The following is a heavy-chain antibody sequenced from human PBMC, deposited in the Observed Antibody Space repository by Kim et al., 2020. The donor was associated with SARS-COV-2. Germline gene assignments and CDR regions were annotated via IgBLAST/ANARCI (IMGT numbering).Heavy chain of an antibody. CDR1: GGSFSGYY. CDR2: INHSGST. D-gene: IGHD3-9*01. J-gene: IGHJ6*02. V-gene: IGHV4-34*01. CDR3: ARFRSLLTGYYKAYYYYGMDV. Sequence: SETLSLTCAVYGGSFSGYYWSWIRQPPGKGLEWIGEINHSGSTNYNPSLKSRVTISVDTSKNQFSLKLSSVTAADTAVYYCARFRSLLTGYYKAYYYYGMDVWGQGTTVTVSS.